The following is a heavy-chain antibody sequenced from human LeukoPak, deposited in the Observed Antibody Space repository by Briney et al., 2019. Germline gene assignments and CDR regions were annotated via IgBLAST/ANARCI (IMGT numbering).Heavy chain of an antibody. V-gene: IGHV4-4*07. D-gene: IGHD3-10*01. J-gene: IGHJ4*02. CDR3: ARDLGEGPDSGYYDY. CDR1: GGSISSYY. Sequence: SETLSLTCTVSGGSISSYYWRWIRQPAGKGMEWIGRIYTSGSTNYHPSLKSRVTMSVDTSKNQFSLKLSSVTAADTAVYYCARDLGEGPDSGYYDYWGQGTLVTVSS. CDR2: IYTSGST.